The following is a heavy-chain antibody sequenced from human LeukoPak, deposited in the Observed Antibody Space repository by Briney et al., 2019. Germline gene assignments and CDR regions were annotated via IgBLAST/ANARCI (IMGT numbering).Heavy chain of an antibody. CDR1: GFTFSSYG. CDR2: IWYDGSNK. V-gene: IGHV3-33*01. CDR3: ARDKGRNVIWTLEY. J-gene: IGHJ4*01. D-gene: IGHD2-15*01. Sequence: PGRSLRLSCAASGFTFSSYGMHRVRQAPGKGLEWVAVIWYDGSNKYNADSVKGRFTISRDNSKNTLYLEMNSLRAEDTAVYYCARDKGRNVIWTLEYWGQGTLVTVSS.